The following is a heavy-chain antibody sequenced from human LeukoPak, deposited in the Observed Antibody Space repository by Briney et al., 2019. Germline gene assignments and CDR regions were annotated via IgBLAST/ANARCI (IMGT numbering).Heavy chain of an antibody. J-gene: IGHJ4*02. CDR1: GLTFSTSG. V-gene: IGHV3-21*06. CDR3: ATETNGRHYDY. D-gene: IGHD1-14*01. Sequence: GGSLRLSCTASGLTFSTSGFNWVRQAPGKGLEGVASICPTGSDRYHADSMKGRFTISRDNANNFLYLQMNSLRAEDTAVYYCATETNGRHYDYWGQGTLLTVSS. CDR2: ICPTGSDR.